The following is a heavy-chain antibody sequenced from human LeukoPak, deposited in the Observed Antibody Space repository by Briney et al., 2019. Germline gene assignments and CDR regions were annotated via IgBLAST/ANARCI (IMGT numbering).Heavy chain of an antibody. V-gene: IGHV3-23*01. CDR2: ISGSGGST. CDR1: GFTFSSYA. J-gene: IGHJ6*02. CDR3: ATLPDSSGWFTYYYYGMDV. Sequence: GGSLRLSCAASGFTFSSYAMSWVRQAPGKGLEWVSAISGSGGSTYYADSVKGRFTISRDNSKNTLYLQMNSLRAEDTAVYYCATLPDSSGWFTYYYYGMDVWGQGTTVTVSS. D-gene: IGHD6-19*01.